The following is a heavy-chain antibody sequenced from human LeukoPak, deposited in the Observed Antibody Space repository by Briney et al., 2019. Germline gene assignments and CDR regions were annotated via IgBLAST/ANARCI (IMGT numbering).Heavy chain of an antibody. CDR2: ISSSDNTI. V-gene: IGHV3-48*03. CDR3: ARDAWDAFDI. CDR1: GFTFSSYE. J-gene: IGHJ3*02. Sequence: PGGSLRLSCAASGFTFSSYEMNWVRQAPGKGLEWVSCISSSDNTIYYADSVKGRFTISRDNAKNSPFLQMNSLRAEDTAVYYCARDAWDAFDIWGQGTMVTVSS.